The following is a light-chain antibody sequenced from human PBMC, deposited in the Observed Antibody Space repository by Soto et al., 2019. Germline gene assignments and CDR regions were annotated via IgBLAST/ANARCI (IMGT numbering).Light chain of an antibody. Sequence: QSALTQPASVSGSPGQSITISCTGTSSDVGGYDYVAWYQQHPSKAPKLMIYEVSNRPSGVSNRFYGSKSGNTASLTISGLQAEDEADYYCSSYTSRSTRVFGGGTKVTVL. V-gene: IGLV2-14*01. CDR3: SSYTSRSTRV. CDR2: EVS. J-gene: IGLJ2*01. CDR1: SSDVGGYDY.